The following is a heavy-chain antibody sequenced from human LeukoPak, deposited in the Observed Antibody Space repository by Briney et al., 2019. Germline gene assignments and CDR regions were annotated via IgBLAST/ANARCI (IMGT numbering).Heavy chain of an antibody. CDR2: ISAYNGNT. CDR3: ARERRAVAQNWFDP. CDR1: GYTFTSYG. J-gene: IGHJ5*02. D-gene: IGHD6-19*01. Sequence: EASVKVSCKASGYTFTSYGISWVRQAPGQGLEWMGWISAYNGNTNYAQKLQGRVTMTTDTSTSTAYMELRSLRSDDTAVYYCARERRAVAQNWFDPWGQGTLVTVSS. V-gene: IGHV1-18*01.